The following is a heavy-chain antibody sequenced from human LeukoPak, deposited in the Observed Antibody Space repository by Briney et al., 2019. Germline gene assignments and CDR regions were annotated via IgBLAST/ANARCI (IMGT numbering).Heavy chain of an antibody. J-gene: IGHJ4*02. V-gene: IGHV1-46*01. Sequence: ASVRVSFKASGYTFTNYYLHWVRQAPGHGLEWLAIINPSDGGTYYEQKLQGRVTVTRDTYTNTVYMDLSSLRSEDTATYYCARGAPTTRIGAGRFDYWGQGSLLTVAS. CDR3: ARGAPTTRIGAGRFDY. D-gene: IGHD5-12*01. CDR1: GYTFTNYY. CDR2: INPSDGGT.